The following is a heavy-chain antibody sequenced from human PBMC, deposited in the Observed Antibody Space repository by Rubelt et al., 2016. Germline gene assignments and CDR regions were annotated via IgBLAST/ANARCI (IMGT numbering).Heavy chain of an antibody. Sequence: QVQLVQSGAEVKKPGASVKVSCKASGYTFTSYYMHWVRQAPGQGLEWMGIINPSGGSTSYVQKCQGRDSRTRDTSTSTVYMDLSSLRSEDTAVYYCARSPRYDFEDNWFDPWGQGTLVTVSS. D-gene: IGHD3-3*01. CDR3: ARSPRYDFEDNWFDP. CDR2: INPSGGST. V-gene: IGHV1-46*01. J-gene: IGHJ5*02. CDR1: GYTFTSYY.